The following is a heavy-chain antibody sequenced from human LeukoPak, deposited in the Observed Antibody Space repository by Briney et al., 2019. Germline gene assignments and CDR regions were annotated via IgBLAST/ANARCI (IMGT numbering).Heavy chain of an antibody. CDR3: ARDKGGSGYDHLDS. CDR1: GDSVSTNRAA. Sequence: SQTLSLTCAISGDSVSTNRAAWNWLRQSPSRGLEWLGRTYYRSKWYYDYAVSVKSRIAINPDTSKNQFSLQLNSVTPEDTAVYYCARDKGGSGYDHLDSWGQGTLVTVSS. J-gene: IGHJ4*02. D-gene: IGHD5-12*01. V-gene: IGHV6-1*01. CDR2: TYYRSKWYY.